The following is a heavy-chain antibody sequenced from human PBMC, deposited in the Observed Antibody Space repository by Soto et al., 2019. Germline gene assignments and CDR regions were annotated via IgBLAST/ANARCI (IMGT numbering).Heavy chain of an antibody. V-gene: IGHV1-46*01. CDR1: GYTFTSYY. CDR2: INPSGGST. J-gene: IGHJ4*02. CDR3: ARVGNLGSGYYAYYFDY. D-gene: IGHD3-22*01. Sequence: ASVKVSCKASGYTFTSYYMHWVRQAPGQGLEWMGIINPSGGSTSYAQKFQGRVTMTRDTSTSTVYMELSSLRSEDTAVYYCARVGNLGSGYYAYYFDYWGQGTLVTVSS.